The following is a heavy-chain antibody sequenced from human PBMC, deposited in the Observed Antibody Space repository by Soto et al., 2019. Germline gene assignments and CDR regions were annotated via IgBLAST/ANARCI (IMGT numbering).Heavy chain of an antibody. D-gene: IGHD2-15*01. J-gene: IGHJ4*02. CDR3: AKDAPHHRYCSGGSCYYFDY. CDR1: GFTFSTYG. Sequence: GGSLRLSCAAFGFTFSTYGMHWVRQAPGKGLEWVAVISYDGSNKYYGDSVKGRFTISRDNSKNTLYLQMNSLRAEDTAVYYCAKDAPHHRYCSGGSCYYFDYWGQGTLVTVSS. V-gene: IGHV3-30*18. CDR2: ISYDGSNK.